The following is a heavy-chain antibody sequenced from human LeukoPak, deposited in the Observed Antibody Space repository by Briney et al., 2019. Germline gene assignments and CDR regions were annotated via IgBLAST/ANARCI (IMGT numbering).Heavy chain of an antibody. V-gene: IGHV3-23*01. CDR2: IGGRGGST. Sequence: GGSLRLSCAASGFTFSSYGMSWVRQAPGKGLEWVSTIGGRGGSTYYADSVKGRFTISRDNSKNTLYLQVNGLRAEDTAVYYCAKSRPYSSSWYYFDYWGQGTLVTVSS. J-gene: IGHJ4*02. CDR1: GFTFSSYG. CDR3: AKSRPYSSSWYYFDY. D-gene: IGHD6-13*01.